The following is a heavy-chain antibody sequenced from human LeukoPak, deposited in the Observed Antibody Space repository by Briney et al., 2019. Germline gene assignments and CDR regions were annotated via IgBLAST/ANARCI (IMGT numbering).Heavy chain of an antibody. CDR1: GYSFTSYW. Sequence: GESLKISCKGSGYSFTSYWIGWVRQMPGKGLEWMGIIYPGDSDTRYSPSFQGQVTISADKSISTAYLQWSSLKASDTAMYYCARDGGNSSSWYPGSNWGQGTLVTVSS. V-gene: IGHV5-51*01. J-gene: IGHJ4*02. CDR3: ARDGGNSSSWYPGSN. CDR2: IYPGDSDT. D-gene: IGHD6-13*01.